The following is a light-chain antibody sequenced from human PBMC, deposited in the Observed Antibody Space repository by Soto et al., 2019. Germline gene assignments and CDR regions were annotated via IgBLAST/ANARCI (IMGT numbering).Light chain of an antibody. CDR2: AAS. J-gene: IGKJ1*01. Sequence: IQMTQSPSSLSASVGDRVTMTCRASQSISSYLNWYQQNPGRPPKLLIYAASTLQSGVPSRFSGSGSGTDFTLTISSLQPEDFATYYCQQSYNTPRTFGQGTKVDIK. CDR1: QSISSY. CDR3: QQSYNTPRT. V-gene: IGKV1-39*01.